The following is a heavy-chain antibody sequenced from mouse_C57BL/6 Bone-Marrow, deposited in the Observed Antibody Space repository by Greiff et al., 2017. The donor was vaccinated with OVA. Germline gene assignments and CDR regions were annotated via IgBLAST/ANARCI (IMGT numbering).Heavy chain of an antibody. Sequence: QVQLQQSGAELVRPGASVTLSCKASGYTFTDYEMHWVKQTPVHGLEWIGAIDPDTGGTAYNQKFKGKAILTADKSSSTAYMELRSLTSEDSAVYYCTRGDSNYYAMDYWGQGTSVTVSS. V-gene: IGHV1-15*01. CDR1: GYTFTDYE. D-gene: IGHD2-5*01. J-gene: IGHJ4*01. CDR3: TRGDSNYYAMDY. CDR2: IDPDTGGT.